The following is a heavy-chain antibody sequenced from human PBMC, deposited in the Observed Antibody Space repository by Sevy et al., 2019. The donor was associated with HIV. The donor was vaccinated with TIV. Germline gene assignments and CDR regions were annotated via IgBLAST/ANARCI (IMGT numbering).Heavy chain of an antibody. CDR3: LVVVPAAIQDWFDP. V-gene: IGHV3-30-3*01. J-gene: IGHJ5*02. D-gene: IGHD2-2*01. CDR2: ISYNGSNK. CDR1: GFTFSSYA. Sequence: GGSLRLSCAASGFTFSSYAMHWVRQAPGKGLEWVAVISYNGSNKYYADSVKGRFTMSRDNSKNTLYLQMNSLRAEDTAVYYCLVVVPAAIQDWFDPWGQGTLVTVSS.